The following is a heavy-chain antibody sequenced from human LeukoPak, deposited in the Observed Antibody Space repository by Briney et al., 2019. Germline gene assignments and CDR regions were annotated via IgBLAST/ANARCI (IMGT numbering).Heavy chain of an antibody. Sequence: SETLPLTCTVSGYSISSGYYWGWIRQPPGKGLEWIGSIYHSGSTYYNPSLKSRVTISVDTSKNQFSLKLSSETAADTAVYYCARGPPYGDYVSGWFDPWGQGTLVTVSS. CDR2: IYHSGST. V-gene: IGHV4-38-2*02. CDR3: ARGPPYGDYVSGWFDP. J-gene: IGHJ5*02. D-gene: IGHD4-17*01. CDR1: GYSISSGYY.